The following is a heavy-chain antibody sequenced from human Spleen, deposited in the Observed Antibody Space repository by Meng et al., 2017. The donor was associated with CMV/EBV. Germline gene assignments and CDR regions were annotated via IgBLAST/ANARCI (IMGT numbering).Heavy chain of an antibody. CDR3: ARLWDCSSTSCRRWYFDL. CDR2: IIPILGIA. D-gene: IGHD2-2*01. CDR1: TFPPYD. V-gene: IGHV1-69*04. Sequence: TFPPYDINWVRQATGQGLEWMGRIIPILGIANYAQKFQGRVTITADKSTSTAYMELSSLRSEDTAVYYCARLWDCSSTSCRRWYFDLWGRGTLVTVSS. J-gene: IGHJ2*01.